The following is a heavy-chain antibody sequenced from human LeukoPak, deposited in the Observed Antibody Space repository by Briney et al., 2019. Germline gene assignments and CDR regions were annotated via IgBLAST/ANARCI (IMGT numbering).Heavy chain of an antibody. D-gene: IGHD2-15*01. V-gene: IGHV3-23*01. CDR1: GFTFSSYS. J-gene: IGHJ4*02. Sequence: GGSLRLFCAASGFTFSSYSMNWVRQAPGKGPEWVSAISGSGGSTYYADSVKGRFTISRDNSKNTLYLQMNSLRAEDTAVYYCARQLGYCSDGNCYFDYWGQGTLVTVSS. CDR3: ARQLGYCSDGNCYFDY. CDR2: ISGSGGST.